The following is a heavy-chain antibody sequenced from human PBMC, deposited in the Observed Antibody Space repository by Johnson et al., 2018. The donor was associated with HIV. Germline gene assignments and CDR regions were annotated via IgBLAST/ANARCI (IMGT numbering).Heavy chain of an antibody. CDR1: GFTFSDAW. D-gene: IGHD1-7*01. CDR3: TTTNLELMDDAFDI. V-gene: IGHV3-15*01. CDR2: IKSRANSGTA. J-gene: IGHJ3*02. Sequence: VQLVESGGGLVKPGGSLALSCAASGFTFSDAWMNWVRQAPGKGLEWVGRIKSRANSGTADYAAPVRGRFTFSTDASKTTLYLRMNSLKTEDTGVYYCTTTNLELMDDAFDIWGQGTMVTVSS.